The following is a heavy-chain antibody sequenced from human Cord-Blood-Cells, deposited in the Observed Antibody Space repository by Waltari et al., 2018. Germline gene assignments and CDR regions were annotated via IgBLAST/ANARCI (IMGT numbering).Heavy chain of an antibody. J-gene: IGHJ5*02. CDR2: IYYSRST. V-gene: IGHV4-31*03. CDR1: GGSISSGGYY. Sequence: QVQLQESGPGLVKHSQTLSLTCTVSGGSISSGGYYWRWLRQHPGKGLEWIGYIYYSRSTYYNPSLKSRVTISVDTSKNQFSRKLSSVTAADTAVYYCARDGGYSYGGSNWFDPWGQGTLVTVSS. D-gene: IGHD5-18*01. CDR3: ARDGGYSYGGSNWFDP.